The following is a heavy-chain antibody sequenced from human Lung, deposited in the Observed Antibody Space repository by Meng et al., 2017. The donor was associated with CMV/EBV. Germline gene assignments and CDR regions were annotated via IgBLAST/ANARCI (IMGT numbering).Heavy chain of an antibody. J-gene: IGHJ1*01. D-gene: IGHD3-3*01. CDR2: VNHSGGA. Sequence: SXTXSLXXAVSGGSFSGFHWSWIRQPPGKGLEWIGEVNHSGGASYSPSLKNRVTISVDPSKNQFSLRLMSVTAADTAVYYCARLNNRITVFGVPITEGYFQHWXHGTXVTVSS. V-gene: IGHV4-34*01. CDR1: GGSFSGFH. CDR3: ARLNNRITVFGVPITEGYFQH.